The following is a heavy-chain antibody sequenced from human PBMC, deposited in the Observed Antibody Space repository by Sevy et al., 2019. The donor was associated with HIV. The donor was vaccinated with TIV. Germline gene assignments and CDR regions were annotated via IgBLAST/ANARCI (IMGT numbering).Heavy chain of an antibody. CDR1: GFTFSSYE. V-gene: IGHV3-48*03. J-gene: IGHJ4*02. CDR2: ISSSGSTI. D-gene: IGHD4-17*01. CDR3: ARAKYTTVTTFDY. Sequence: GGSLRLSCAASGFTFSSYEMNWVRQAPGKGLEWVSYISSSGSTIYYADSVKGRFTISRDNAKNSLYLQMNSLRAEDTAVYYCARAKYTTVTTFDYWGQGTLVTVSS.